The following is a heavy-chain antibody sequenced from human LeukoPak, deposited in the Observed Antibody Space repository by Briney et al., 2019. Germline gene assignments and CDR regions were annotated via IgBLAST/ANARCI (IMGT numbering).Heavy chain of an antibody. CDR1: GYTFTSYG. CDR2: ISAYNGNT. CDR3: AGSVVVVAATPRPYNWFDP. D-gene: IGHD2-15*01. J-gene: IGHJ5*02. Sequence: ASVKVSCKASGYTFTSYGISWVRQAPGQGLEWMGWISAYNGNTNYAQKLQGRVTMTTDTSTSTAYMELRSLRSDDTAVYYCAGSVVVVAATPRPYNWFDPWGQGTLVTVSS. V-gene: IGHV1-18*01.